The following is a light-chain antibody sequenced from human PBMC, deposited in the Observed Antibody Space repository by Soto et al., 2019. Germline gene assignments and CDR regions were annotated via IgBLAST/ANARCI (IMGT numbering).Light chain of an antibody. CDR2: EVR. V-gene: IGLV2-14*01. CDR3: TSYTTSTTVV. Sequence: QSDLTQPASVSGSPGQAITISCTGTSSDVGAYNYVSWYQQYAGKAPKLMIYEVRNRPSGVSNRFSGSKSGNTASLTISGLQAEDEADYYCTSYTTSTTVVFGTETKLPVL. CDR1: SSDVGAYNY. J-gene: IGLJ1*01.